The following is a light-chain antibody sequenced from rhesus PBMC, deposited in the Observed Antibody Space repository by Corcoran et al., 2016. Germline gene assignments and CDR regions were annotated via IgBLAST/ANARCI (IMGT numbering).Light chain of an antibody. CDR2: KAS. CDR1: QSISGW. J-gene: IGKJ3*01. CDR3: KQYSSSPFT. V-gene: IGKV1-22*01. Sequence: DIQMTQSPSSLSASVGDTVTITCRASQSISGWLDWYQTKPGKAPNLLIYKASNLQSGVPSRFSGSGSGTYFTLTISSLQSEDFATYYCKQYSSSPFTFGPGNKLDIK.